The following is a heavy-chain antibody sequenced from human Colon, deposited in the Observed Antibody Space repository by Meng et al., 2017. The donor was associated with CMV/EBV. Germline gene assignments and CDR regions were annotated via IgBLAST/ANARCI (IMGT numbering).Heavy chain of an antibody. CDR2: TYYKSNWYN. J-gene: IGHJ6*02. CDR1: GDSVSSNSAA. D-gene: IGHD3-10*01. Sequence: SQTLSLTCAISGDSVSSNSAAWNWLRQSPSRGLEWLVRTYYKSNWYNDYAVSVKSRITINPDTSKNQFSLQLNSVTPEDTAVYYCARVLLWFGGGQYYGMDVWGQGTTVTVSS. CDR3: ARVLLWFGGGQYYGMDV. V-gene: IGHV6-1*01.